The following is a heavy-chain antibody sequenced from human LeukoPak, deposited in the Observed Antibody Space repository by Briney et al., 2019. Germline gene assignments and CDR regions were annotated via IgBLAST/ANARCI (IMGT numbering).Heavy chain of an antibody. CDR1: GYIFTTYF. CDR3: AREGGYDILTGYQEY. D-gene: IGHD3-9*01. V-gene: IGHV1-2*02. CDR2: INPNNGDT. Sequence: GASVKVSCKASGYIFTTYFIHWVRQAPGQGLEWMGWINPNNGDTNYVQKFQGRVTMTRDTSISTAYMELTRLRSDDTAVYYCAREGGYDILTGYQEYWGQGTLVNVSS. J-gene: IGHJ4*02.